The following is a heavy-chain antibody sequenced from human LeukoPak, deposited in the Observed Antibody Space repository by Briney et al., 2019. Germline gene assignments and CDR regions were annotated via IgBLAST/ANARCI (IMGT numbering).Heavy chain of an antibody. CDR3: ARDLTGDSSHDY. J-gene: IGHJ4*02. D-gene: IGHD3-22*01. V-gene: IGHV3-48*03. CDR1: GFTFSNYD. CDR2: ISSDATPI. Sequence: GGSLRLSCAASGFTFSNYDMNWVSQAPGKGLEWGSYISSDATPIYYADSVKGRFTISRDNAKNSLYLQMNSLRAENTAVYYCARDLTGDSSHDYWGQGTLVTVSS.